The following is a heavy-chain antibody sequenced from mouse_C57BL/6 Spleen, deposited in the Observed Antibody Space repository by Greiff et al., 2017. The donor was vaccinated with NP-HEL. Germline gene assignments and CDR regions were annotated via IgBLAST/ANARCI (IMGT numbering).Heavy chain of an antibody. J-gene: IGHJ2*01. CDR3: ARRGVAPFDY. Sequence: QVHVKQSGAELVRPGTSVKMSCKASGYTFTNYWIGWAKQRPGHGLEWIGDIYPGGGYTNYNEKFKGKATLTADKSSSTAYMQFSSLTSEDSAIYYCARRGVAPFDYWGQGTTLTVSS. D-gene: IGHD1-1*02. V-gene: IGHV1-63*01. CDR1: GYTFTNYW. CDR2: IYPGGGYT.